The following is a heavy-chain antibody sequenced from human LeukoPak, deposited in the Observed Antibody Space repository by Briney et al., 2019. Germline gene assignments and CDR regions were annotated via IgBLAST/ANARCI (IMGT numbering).Heavy chain of an antibody. Sequence: GGSLRLSCAASGFTFSSYSRNWVRQAPGKGLEWVSYISSSSSTIYYADSVKGRFTISRDNAKNSLYLQMNSLRAEDTAVYYCARVDAAADSSGWYGFDYWGQGTLVTVSS. CDR1: GFTFSSYS. J-gene: IGHJ4*02. D-gene: IGHD6-19*01. CDR3: ARVDAAADSSGWYGFDY. CDR2: ISSSSSTI. V-gene: IGHV3-48*01.